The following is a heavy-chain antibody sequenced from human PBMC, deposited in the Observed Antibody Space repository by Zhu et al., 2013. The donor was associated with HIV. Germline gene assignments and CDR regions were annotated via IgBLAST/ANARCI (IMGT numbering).Heavy chain of an antibody. J-gene: IGHJ6*02. Sequence: QVQLVQSGAEVKKPGSSVKVSCKASGGTFSSYAISWVRQAPGQGLEWMGGIIPIFGTANYAQKFQGRVTITADKSTSTAYMELSSLRSEDTAVYYCVGRRCSTSCYLIDYYYYYGMDVWGQGTTVTVSS. CDR2: IIPIFGTA. CDR3: VGRRCSTSCYLIDYYYYYGMDV. D-gene: IGHD2-2*01. CDR1: GGTFSSYA. V-gene: IGHV1-69*06.